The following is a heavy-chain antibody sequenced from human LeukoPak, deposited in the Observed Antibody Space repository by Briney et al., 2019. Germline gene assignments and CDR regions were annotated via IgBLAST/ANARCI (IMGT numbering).Heavy chain of an antibody. CDR2: INHSGST. V-gene: IGHV4-34*01. CDR1: GGSFSGYY. J-gene: IGHJ6*02. CDR3: ARLYYYYGMDV. Sequence: SETLSLTCAVYGGSFSGYYWSWIRQPPGKGLEWIGEINHSGSTNYNPSLKSRVTMSVDTSKNQFFLKVNSMTAADTAVYYCARLYYYYGMDVWGQGTTVTVSS.